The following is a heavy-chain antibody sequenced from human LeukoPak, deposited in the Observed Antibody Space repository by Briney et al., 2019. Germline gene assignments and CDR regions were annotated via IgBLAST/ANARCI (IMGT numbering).Heavy chain of an antibody. CDR3: ARGLGRKNDAFDI. J-gene: IGHJ3*02. Sequence: TSVHLSSKVCGYTLTELSMHWVRQAPGKGLEWMGGFDPEDGETIHAQKFQGKVTMTEHTSKHTAYMELSSLRSEDTAVYYCARGLGRKNDAFDIWGQGTMVTVSS. D-gene: IGHD7-27*01. CDR2: FDPEDGET. CDR1: GYTLTELS. V-gene: IGHV1-24*01.